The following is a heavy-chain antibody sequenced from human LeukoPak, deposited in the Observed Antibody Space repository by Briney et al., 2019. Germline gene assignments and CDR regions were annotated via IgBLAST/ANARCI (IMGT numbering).Heavy chain of an antibody. CDR2: MNPNSGNT. J-gene: IGHJ5*02. Sequence: ASVKVSCTASGYTFTSYDINWVRQATGQGLEWMGWMNPNSGNTGYAQKFQGRVTMTRNTSISTAYMELSSLRSEDTAVYYCARGIVPAATHNWFDPWGQGTLVTVSS. CDR1: GYTFTSYD. D-gene: IGHD2-2*01. V-gene: IGHV1-8*01. CDR3: ARGIVPAATHNWFDP.